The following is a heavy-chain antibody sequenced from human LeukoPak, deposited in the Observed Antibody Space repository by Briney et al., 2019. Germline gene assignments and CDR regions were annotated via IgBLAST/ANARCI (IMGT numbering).Heavy chain of an antibody. D-gene: IGHD6-13*01. Sequence: SETLSLTCTVSGGSISSYYWSWIRQPPGKGLEWIGYIYYSGSTNYNPSLKSRVTISVDTSKNQFSLKLSSVTAADTAVYYCARGARGAAAGEGYWGQGTLVTVSS. CDR3: ARGARGAAAGEGY. J-gene: IGHJ4*02. V-gene: IGHV4-59*01. CDR2: IYYSGST. CDR1: GGSISSYY.